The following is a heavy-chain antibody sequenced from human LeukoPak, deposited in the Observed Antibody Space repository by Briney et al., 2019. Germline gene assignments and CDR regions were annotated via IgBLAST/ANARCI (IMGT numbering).Heavy chain of an antibody. CDR2: IWYDGSNK. J-gene: IGHJ6*02. Sequence: GRSLRLSCAASGFTFSSYGMHWVRQAPGKGLEWVAVIWYDGSNKYYADSVKGRFTISRDNSKNTLYLQINSLRAEDTAVYYCAKDRSSWTNGMDVWGQGTTVTVSS. D-gene: IGHD6-13*01. CDR1: GFTFSSYG. CDR3: AKDRSSWTNGMDV. V-gene: IGHV3-33*06.